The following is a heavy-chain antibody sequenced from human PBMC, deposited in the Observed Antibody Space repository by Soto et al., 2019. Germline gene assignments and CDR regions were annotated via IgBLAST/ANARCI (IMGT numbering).Heavy chain of an antibody. CDR1: GFTFSNYA. D-gene: IGHD5-12*01. CDR3: AKVVRSGYYAAAFDY. J-gene: IGHJ4*02. CDR2: ISGSTEST. V-gene: IGHV3-23*01. Sequence: EVQLLESGGGLVQPGGSLRLSCAASGFTFSNYAMSWVRQAPGKGLEWVSVISGSTESTYYADSVKGRFTISRDNSKNTLYLQMHSLRAEDTAVYYCAKVVRSGYYAAAFDYWGQGTLFTASS.